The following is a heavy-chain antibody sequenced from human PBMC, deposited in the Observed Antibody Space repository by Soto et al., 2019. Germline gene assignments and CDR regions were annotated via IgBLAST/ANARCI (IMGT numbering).Heavy chain of an antibody. J-gene: IGHJ3*01. V-gene: IGHV3-23*01. D-gene: IGHD6-6*01. CDR2: ISSSGGST. CDR3: TNRKLPTRPWGPAFDV. CDR1: GFTFGSYA. Sequence: HPGGSLRLSCAASGFTFGSYAMSWVRQAPGKGLEWVSAISSSGGSTYYPDSVKGRFTISRDNSKNTLFLQMNSLRAEDTAVYYCTNRKLPTRPWGPAFDVWGQGTMVTVSS.